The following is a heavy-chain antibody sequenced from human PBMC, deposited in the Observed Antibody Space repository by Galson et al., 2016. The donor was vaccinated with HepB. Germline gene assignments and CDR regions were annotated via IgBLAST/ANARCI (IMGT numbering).Heavy chain of an antibody. D-gene: IGHD3-10*01. Sequence: SVKVSCKASGGTFSSYAISWVRQAPGQGLEWMGGIIPIFGTANYAQKFQGRVTITAGEPTSTAYMELSSLRSEDTAVYYCARTWFGEPYYYGMDVWGQGTTVTVSS. CDR3: ARTWFGEPYYYGMDV. CDR1: GGTFSSYA. CDR2: IIPIFGTA. J-gene: IGHJ6*02. V-gene: IGHV1-69*13.